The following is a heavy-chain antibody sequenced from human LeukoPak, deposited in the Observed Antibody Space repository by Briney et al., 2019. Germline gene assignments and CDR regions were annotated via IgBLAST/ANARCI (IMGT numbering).Heavy chain of an antibody. CDR2: IGTAGDT. CDR3: ARESLAGAIDS. J-gene: IGHJ5*01. Sequence: GGSLRLSCAASGFTFSSYDMLWVRQPTGKPLEWVSTIGTAGDTYYPDSVKGRFTSSRENAKNSLYLQMSSLRAEDTAVYYCARESLAGAIDSWGQGTLVTVSS. V-gene: IGHV3-13*01. D-gene: IGHD1-26*01. CDR1: GFTFSSYD.